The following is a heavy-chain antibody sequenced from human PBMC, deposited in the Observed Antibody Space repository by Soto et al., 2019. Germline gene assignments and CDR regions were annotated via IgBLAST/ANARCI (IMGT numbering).Heavy chain of an antibody. CDR1: GFTFSNYW. CDR2: IHGDGTTT. CDR3: ARDWYYDI. V-gene: IGHV3-74*03. D-gene: IGHD2-8*01. J-gene: IGHJ3*02. Sequence: QPGGSLRLSCAASGFTFSNYWMHWVRQAPGKGPVWVSRIHGDGTTTTYADSVKGRFTISRDNAKNTLYLQMNSLRAEDTAVYYCARDWYYDIWGQGTMVTVSS.